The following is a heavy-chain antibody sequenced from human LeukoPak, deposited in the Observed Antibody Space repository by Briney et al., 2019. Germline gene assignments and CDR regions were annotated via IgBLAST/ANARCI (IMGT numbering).Heavy chain of an antibody. Sequence: GGSLRLSCAASGFTFSSYAMSWVRQAPGKGLEWVSAITGSGGSTSYADSVKGRFTISRDNSRSTLFLQMNSLRAEDTAVYYCAKKLVMGPTGGFDPWGQGTLVTVSS. CDR3: AKKLVMGPTGGFDP. D-gene: IGHD1-26*01. CDR2: ITGSGGST. J-gene: IGHJ5*02. CDR1: GFTFSSYA. V-gene: IGHV3-23*01.